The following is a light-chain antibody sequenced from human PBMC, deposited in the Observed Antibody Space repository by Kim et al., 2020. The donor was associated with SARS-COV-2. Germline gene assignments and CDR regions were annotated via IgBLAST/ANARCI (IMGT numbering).Light chain of an antibody. CDR2: GAS. Sequence: SPGERATLTCRASQSISNKLAWYQHKPGQAPRLLIYGASTRATDIPARFSGSGSGTEFTLTISSLQSEDFAVYYCQQYNYWPIYSFGQGTKLEI. V-gene: IGKV3-15*01. J-gene: IGKJ2*03. CDR3: QQYNYWPIYS. CDR1: QSISNK.